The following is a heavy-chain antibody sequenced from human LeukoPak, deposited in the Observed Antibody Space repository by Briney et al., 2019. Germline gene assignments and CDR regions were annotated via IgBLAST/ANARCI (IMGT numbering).Heavy chain of an antibody. D-gene: IGHD2-21*02. V-gene: IGHV1-2*02. CDR3: ARDRGDEYCGGDCYSFGY. CDR1: GYTFTGYY. Sequence: ASVKVSCKASGYTFTGYYMHWVRQATGQGLEWMGWINPNSGGTNYAQKFQGRVTMTRDTSISTAYMELSRLRSDDTAVYYCARDRGDEYCGGDCYSFGYWGQGTLVTVSS. CDR2: INPNSGGT. J-gene: IGHJ4*02.